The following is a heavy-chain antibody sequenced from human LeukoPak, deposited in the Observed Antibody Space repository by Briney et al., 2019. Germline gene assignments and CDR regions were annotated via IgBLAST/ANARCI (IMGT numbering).Heavy chain of an antibody. V-gene: IGHV1-3*01. Sequence: ASVKVSCKASGYTFTSYAMHWVRQAPGQRLEWMGWISAGNGNTKYSQKFQGRVTITRDTSASTAYMELSSLRSEDTAVYYCASGSAHPSVYGDEGYWGQGTLVTVSS. CDR2: ISAGNGNT. D-gene: IGHD4-17*01. CDR1: GYTFTSYA. CDR3: ASGSAHPSVYGDEGY. J-gene: IGHJ4*02.